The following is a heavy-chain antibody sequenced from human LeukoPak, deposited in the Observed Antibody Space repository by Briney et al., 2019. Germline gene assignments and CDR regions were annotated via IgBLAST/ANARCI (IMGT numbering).Heavy chain of an antibody. Sequence: GRSLRLSCAASGFTFSSYGMHWGRQAPGKGLEGVAVIWYDGSNKYYADSVKGRFTISRDNSKNTLYLQMNSLRAEDTAVYYCARRIYEYYYYYGMDVWGQGTTVTVSS. V-gene: IGHV3-33*01. D-gene: IGHD3-3*01. CDR3: ARRIYEYYYYYGMDV. CDR1: GFTFSSYG. J-gene: IGHJ6*02. CDR2: IWYDGSNK.